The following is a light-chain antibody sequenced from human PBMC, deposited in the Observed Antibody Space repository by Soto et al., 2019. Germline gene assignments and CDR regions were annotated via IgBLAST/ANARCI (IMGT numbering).Light chain of an antibody. Sequence: QSALTQPASVSGSPGESITISCSGTTSDVGGHNFVSWFQQHPGKAPKMMIYAVDQRPSGVSIRFSGSKSGNTASLTISGLQTEDEADYYCSSYTRSSIWVFGGGTKRTVL. CDR1: TSDVGGHNF. V-gene: IGLV2-14*01. CDR2: AVD. CDR3: SSYTRSSIWV. J-gene: IGLJ3*02.